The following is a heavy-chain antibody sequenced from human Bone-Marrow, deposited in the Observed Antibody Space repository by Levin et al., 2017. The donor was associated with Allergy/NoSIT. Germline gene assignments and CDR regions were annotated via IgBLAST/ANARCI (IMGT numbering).Heavy chain of an antibody. D-gene: IGHD6-13*01. CDR2: IHSSGST. Sequence: SQTLSLTCSVSGGSVPSGDYYWSWIRKPPGKGLEWIGFIHSSGSTNHIPSLKSRVTMSHDTSKNQLSLSLTSVTAADTAIYYCARVSAAGGTRLFDYWGQGTLVTVSS. V-gene: IGHV4-61*08. CDR1: GGSVPSGDYY. CDR3: ARVSAAGGTRLFDY. J-gene: IGHJ4*02.